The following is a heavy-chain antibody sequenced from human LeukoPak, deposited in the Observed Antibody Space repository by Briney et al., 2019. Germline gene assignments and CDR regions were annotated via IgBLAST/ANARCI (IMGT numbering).Heavy chain of an antibody. D-gene: IGHD6-19*01. Sequence: APVKVSCKVSGYTLTELSMHWVRQAPGKGLEWMGGFDPEDGETIYAQKFQGRVTMTEDTSTDTAYMELSSLRSEDTAVYYCAASLIAVAGFDYWGQGTLVTVSS. J-gene: IGHJ4*02. CDR1: GYTLTELS. CDR2: FDPEDGET. V-gene: IGHV1-24*01. CDR3: AASLIAVAGFDY.